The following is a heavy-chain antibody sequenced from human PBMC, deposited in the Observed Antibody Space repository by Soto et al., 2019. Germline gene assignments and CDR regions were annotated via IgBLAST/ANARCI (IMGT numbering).Heavy chain of an antibody. V-gene: IGHV3-33*01. CDR3: ARDDIFRFAY. J-gene: IGHJ4*02. D-gene: IGHD3-9*01. Sequence: GGSLRLSCAASGFIFSSYGMHWVRQAPGKGLEWVALIWSDGSNKYYPDSVKGRFTISRDNSKNTLYLQMNSLRPEDTAVYYCARDDIFRFAYWGKGTLATVSS. CDR2: IWSDGSNK. CDR1: GFIFSSYG.